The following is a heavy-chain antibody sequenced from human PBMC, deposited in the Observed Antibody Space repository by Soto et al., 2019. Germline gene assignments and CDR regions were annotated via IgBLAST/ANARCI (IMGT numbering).Heavy chain of an antibody. CDR2: ISYDGSNK. V-gene: IGHV3-30-3*01. Sequence: GGSLRLSCAASGFTFSSYAMHWVRQAPGKGLEWVAVISYDGSNKYYADSVKGRFTISRDNSKNTLYLQMNSLRAEDTAVYYCARDRPPSPEYYYDSSGYYGGMDVWGQGTTVTVSS. CDR1: GFTFSSYA. CDR3: ARDRPPSPEYYYDSSGYYGGMDV. J-gene: IGHJ6*02. D-gene: IGHD3-22*01.